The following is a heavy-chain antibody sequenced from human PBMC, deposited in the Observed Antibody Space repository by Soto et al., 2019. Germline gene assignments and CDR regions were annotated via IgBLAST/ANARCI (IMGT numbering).Heavy chain of an antibody. V-gene: IGHV1-18*01. CDR2: ISAYNGNT. CDR3: AGAQQYEFTDQYGMDV. D-gene: IGHD1-1*01. Sequence: GASVKVSCKASGYTFTSYGISWVRQAPGQGLEWMGWISAYNGNTNYAQKLQGRVTMTTDTSTSTAYMELRSLRSDDTAVYYCAGAQQYEFTDQYGMDVWGQGTTVTVSS. J-gene: IGHJ6*02. CDR1: GYTFTSYG.